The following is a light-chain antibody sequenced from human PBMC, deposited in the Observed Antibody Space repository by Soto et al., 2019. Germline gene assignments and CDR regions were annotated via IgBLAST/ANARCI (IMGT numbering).Light chain of an antibody. CDR2: VAS. Sequence: EIVMTQSPATLSVSPGERATLSCRASQSVSSNLAWYQQKPGQTPKLLIYVASTRATGIPARFSGSGSGNEFTLTISSQQSEDFAVYYCQQYNVWPLTFGGGTKVEFK. V-gene: IGKV3-15*01. J-gene: IGKJ4*01. CDR3: QQYNVWPLT. CDR1: QSVSSN.